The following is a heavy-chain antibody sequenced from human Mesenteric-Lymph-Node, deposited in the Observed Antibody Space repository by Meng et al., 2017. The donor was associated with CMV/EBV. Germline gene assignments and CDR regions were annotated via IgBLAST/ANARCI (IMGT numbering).Heavy chain of an antibody. CDR3: ARGPDSSSWYI. D-gene: IGHD6-13*01. CDR2: IIPILDIT. V-gene: IGHV1-69*04. CDR1: GDTFSRHG. Sequence: SVKVSCKPSGDTFSRHGISWVRQAPGQGLERMARIIPILDITTYAQNFQGRVTVTADKSTSTTYMEVSSLTSEDTAVYYCARGPDSSSWYIWGQGTLVTVSS. J-gene: IGHJ4*02.